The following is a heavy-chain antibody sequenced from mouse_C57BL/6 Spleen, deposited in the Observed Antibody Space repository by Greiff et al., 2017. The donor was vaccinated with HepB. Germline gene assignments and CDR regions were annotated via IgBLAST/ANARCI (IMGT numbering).Heavy chain of an antibody. Sequence: QVQLQQSGAELVRPGTSVKVSCKASGYAFTNYLIGWVKQRPGQGLEWIGVINPGSGGTNYNEKFKGKATLTADKSSSTAYMQLSSLTSEDSAVYCCARSYYYGSSFDYWGQGTTLTVSS. V-gene: IGHV1-54*01. CDR1: GYAFTNYL. J-gene: IGHJ2*01. D-gene: IGHD1-1*01. CDR3: ARSYYYGSSFDY. CDR2: INPGSGGT.